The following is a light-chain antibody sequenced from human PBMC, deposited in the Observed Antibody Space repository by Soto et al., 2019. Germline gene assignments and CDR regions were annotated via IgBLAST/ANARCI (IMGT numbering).Light chain of an antibody. Sequence: EFVLTQSPATLSLSPGERATLSCRASQTVITYLAWYQQKPGQAPRLLIFDATTRVTGIPARFSGSGSGTDFTLTISSLEPEDFAVYYCQQRGTFGGGTKVEIK. CDR2: DAT. V-gene: IGKV3-11*01. CDR1: QTVITY. CDR3: QQRGT. J-gene: IGKJ4*01.